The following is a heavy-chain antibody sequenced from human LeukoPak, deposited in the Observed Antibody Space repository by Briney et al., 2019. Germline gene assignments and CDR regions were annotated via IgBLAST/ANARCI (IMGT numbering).Heavy chain of an antibody. Sequence: SQTLSLTCTVSGGSSSSGDYYWSWIRKPPGKGLEWIGYIYYSGSTYYNPSLKSRVTISVDTSKNQFSLKLSSVTAADTAVYYCARGGDFWSGYHFDYWGQGTLVTVSS. CDR1: GGSSSSGDYY. D-gene: IGHD3-3*01. J-gene: IGHJ4*02. V-gene: IGHV4-30-4*01. CDR2: IYYSGST. CDR3: ARGGDFWSGYHFDY.